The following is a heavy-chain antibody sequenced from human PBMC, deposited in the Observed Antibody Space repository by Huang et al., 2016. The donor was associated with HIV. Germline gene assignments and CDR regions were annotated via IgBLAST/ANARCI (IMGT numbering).Heavy chain of an antibody. J-gene: IGHJ6*02. CDR3: ARGGPYSRDYYYYGMDV. CDR1: GGSISSYY. Sequence: VQLQESGPGLVKPSETLSLTCTVSGGSISSYYWSWIRQPPGKGLEWIGYIHYSGSTNYNPSRKSRVTTSVDTSKNQCFLKLSSVTAADTAVYYCARGGPYSRDYYYYGMDVWGQGTTVTVSS. D-gene: IGHD6-13*01. CDR2: IHYSGST. V-gene: IGHV4-59*01.